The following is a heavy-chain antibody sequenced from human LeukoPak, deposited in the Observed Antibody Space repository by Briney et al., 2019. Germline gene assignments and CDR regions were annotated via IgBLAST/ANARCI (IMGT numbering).Heavy chain of an antibody. CDR3: ARLSVLGAFDI. V-gene: IGHV1-46*01. Sequence: GASVKVSCKASGYTFTSYYVHWVRQAPGQGLEWMGIINPRGGSTNYAQNFQGRVTMTRDTSTCTVYMELSSLRPDDTAVYYCARLSVLGAFDIWGLGTMVTVSS. CDR1: GYTFTSYY. CDR2: INPRGGST. J-gene: IGHJ3*02. D-gene: IGHD7-27*01.